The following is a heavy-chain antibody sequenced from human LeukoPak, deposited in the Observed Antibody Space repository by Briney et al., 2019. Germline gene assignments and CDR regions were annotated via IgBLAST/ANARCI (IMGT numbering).Heavy chain of an antibody. CDR3: ASKVATNFDY. Sequence: PSETLSLTCAVYGGSFSGYYWSWIRQPPGKGLEWIGEINHSGSTNYNPSLKSRVTISVDTSKNQFSLKLSSVTAADTAVYHCASKVATNFDYWGQGTLVTVSS. CDR1: GGSFSGYY. V-gene: IGHV4-34*01. D-gene: IGHD5-12*01. CDR2: INHSGST. J-gene: IGHJ4*02.